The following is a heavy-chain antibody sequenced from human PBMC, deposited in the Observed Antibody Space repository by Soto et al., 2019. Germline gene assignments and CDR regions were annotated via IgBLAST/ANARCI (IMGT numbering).Heavy chain of an antibody. CDR1: GYSFTAYG. D-gene: IGHD3-3*01. CDR2: ISCYNGKT. Sequence: QVQVVQSGAEVKETGASVRVSCKTSGYSFTAYGISWVRQAPGQGLEWMGWISCYNGKTKYAQKVQGRVTMTTDTSTSTAYMEVRSLRSDVTAIYYCARDAPPPELRFLEWHNYDYNGMDVWGQGTTVTVSS. CDR3: ARDAPPPELRFLEWHNYDYNGMDV. V-gene: IGHV1-18*01. J-gene: IGHJ6*02.